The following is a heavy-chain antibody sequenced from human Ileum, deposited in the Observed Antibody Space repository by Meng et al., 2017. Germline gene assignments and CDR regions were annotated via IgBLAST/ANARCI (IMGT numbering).Heavy chain of an antibody. D-gene: IGHD3-16*01. CDR3: ARGRVGTWWFDP. J-gene: IGHJ5*02. CDR1: GFSPTTGAEG. CDR2: IYRDDEK. V-gene: IGHV2-5*02. Sequence: QITLNESGPTLLKPHKTLTLTCTFSGFSPTTGAEGVGWFRQPPGKGLEWLAMIYRDDEKRFSPSLNSRLTITKDTSKSQVVLTMTNMDPVDTATYYCARGRVGTWWFDPWGQGALVTVSS.